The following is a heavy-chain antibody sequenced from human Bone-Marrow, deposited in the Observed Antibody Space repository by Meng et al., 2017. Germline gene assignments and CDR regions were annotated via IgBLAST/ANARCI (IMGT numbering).Heavy chain of an antibody. CDR1: GCSFSGYY. CDR3: ARGLRAARPLLFGY. D-gene: IGHD6-6*01. J-gene: IGHJ4*02. V-gene: IGHV4-34*01. Sequence: QLQEWGAGLLKPSETLSLTCGVYGCSFSGYYWSWIRQPPGKGLEWIGEINHSGSTNYNPSLKSRVTISVDTSKNQSSLKLSSVTAADTAVYYCARGLRAARPLLFGYWGQGTLVTVSS. CDR2: INHSGST.